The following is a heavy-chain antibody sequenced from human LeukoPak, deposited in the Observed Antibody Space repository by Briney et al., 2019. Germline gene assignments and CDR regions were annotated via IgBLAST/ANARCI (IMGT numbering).Heavy chain of an antibody. Sequence: QPGGSLRLSCAASGFTFSSYGMHWVRQAPGKGLEWIGEINHSGSTNYNPSLKSRVTISVDTSKNQFSLKLSSVTAADTAVYYCARFSSSDVTDAFDIWGQGTMVTVSS. CDR2: INHSGST. V-gene: IGHV4-34*01. D-gene: IGHD2-2*01. CDR3: ARFSSSDVTDAFDI. J-gene: IGHJ3*02. CDR1: GFTFSSYG.